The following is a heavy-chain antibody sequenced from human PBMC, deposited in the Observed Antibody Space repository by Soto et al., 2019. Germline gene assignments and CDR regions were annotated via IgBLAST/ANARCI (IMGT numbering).Heavy chain of an antibody. Sequence: QVQLVQSGAEVKKPGSSVKVSCKASGGTFSSYAISWLRQAPGQGLEWMGGIIPIFGTANYAQKFQGRVTINADESTSTAYMELSSLRSEDTAVYYCARDGASPIAAAGTDYYYGMDVWGQGTTVTVSS. CDR3: ARDGASPIAAAGTDYYYGMDV. CDR1: GGTFSSYA. D-gene: IGHD6-13*01. J-gene: IGHJ6*02. V-gene: IGHV1-69*01. CDR2: IIPIFGTA.